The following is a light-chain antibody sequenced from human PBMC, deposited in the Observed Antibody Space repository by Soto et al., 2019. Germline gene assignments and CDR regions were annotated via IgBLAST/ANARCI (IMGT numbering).Light chain of an antibody. J-gene: IGKJ2*01. V-gene: IGKV3-11*01. CDR1: QSVSTY. Sequence: EIVLTQSPATQSLSPGERATLSCRASQSVSTYLAWYQHKPGQAPRLLIYDASNRATGIPARFSGSGSETDFTLTISSLEPEDFAVYYCQQRSNWPPMYTFGQGTKLEIK. CDR2: DAS. CDR3: QQRSNWPPMYT.